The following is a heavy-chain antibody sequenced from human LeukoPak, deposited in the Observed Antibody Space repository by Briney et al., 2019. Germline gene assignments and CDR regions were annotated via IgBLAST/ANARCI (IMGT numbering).Heavy chain of an antibody. CDR3: AKSGYFDSSSYYPPIYY. V-gene: IGHV3-43*01. CDR1: GFTFDDHT. CDR2: ISWDGGST. D-gene: IGHD3-22*01. Sequence: GGSLRLSCAASGFTFDDHTMYWVRQAPGKGLEWVSLISWDGGSTNYADSVKGRFTISRDNSKNSLYLQMNSLRTEDTALYYCAKSGYFDSSSYYPPIYYWGQGTLVTVSS. J-gene: IGHJ4*02.